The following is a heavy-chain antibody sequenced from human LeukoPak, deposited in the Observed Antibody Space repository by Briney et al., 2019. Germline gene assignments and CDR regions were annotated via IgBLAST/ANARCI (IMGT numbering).Heavy chain of an antibody. Sequence: SETLSLTCTVSGGSTSSSNFYWGWIRQPPGMGLEWIGGIHYSGNTYYNPSLKSRVTISVDRSKNQFSLKLSSVTAADTAVYYCASTNYYDRYFDYWGQGTLVTVSS. D-gene: IGHD3-22*01. J-gene: IGHJ4*02. CDR3: ASTNYYDRYFDY. CDR1: GGSTSSSNFY. V-gene: IGHV4-39*07. CDR2: IHYSGNT.